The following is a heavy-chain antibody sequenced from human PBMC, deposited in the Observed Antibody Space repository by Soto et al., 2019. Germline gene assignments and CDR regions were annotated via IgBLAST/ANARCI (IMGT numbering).Heavy chain of an antibody. D-gene: IGHD3-10*01. CDR1: GGSISSGGYY. CDR3: ARGGYYGSGSYPPDP. V-gene: IGHV4-31*03. Sequence: QVQLQESGPGLVKPSQTLSLTCTVSGGSISSGGYYWSWIRQHPGKGLEWIGYIYYSGSTYYNPSLKRRVTTAVDTSKNQFSLKLSSVTAADTAVYYCARGGYYGSGSYPPDPWGQGTLVTVSS. J-gene: IGHJ5*02. CDR2: IYYSGST.